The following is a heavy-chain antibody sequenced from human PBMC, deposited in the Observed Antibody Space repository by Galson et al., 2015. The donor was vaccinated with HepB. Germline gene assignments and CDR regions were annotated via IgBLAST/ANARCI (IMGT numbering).Heavy chain of an antibody. J-gene: IGHJ4*02. Sequence: VKVSCKVSGSTFTDYYMHWVQQAPGKGLEWMGLVDPEDGETIYAEKFQGRVTITADTSTDTAYMELSSLRSEDTAVYYCAPQSRDGYNFDYWGQGTLVTVSS. D-gene: IGHD5-24*01. V-gene: IGHV1-69-2*01. CDR2: VDPEDGET. CDR3: APQSRDGYNFDY. CDR1: GSTFTDYY.